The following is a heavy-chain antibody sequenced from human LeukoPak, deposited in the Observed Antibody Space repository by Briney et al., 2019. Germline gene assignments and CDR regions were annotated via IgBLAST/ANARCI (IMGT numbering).Heavy chain of an antibody. Sequence: SVKVSCKASGGTFSSYAISWVRQAPGRGLEWMGGIIPIFGTANYAQKFQGRVTITADESTSTAYMELSSLRSEDTAVYYCARRILTGYYRFDYWGQGTLVTVSS. J-gene: IGHJ4*02. D-gene: IGHD3-9*01. CDR3: ARRILTGYYRFDY. CDR2: IIPIFGTA. CDR1: GGTFSSYA. V-gene: IGHV1-69*13.